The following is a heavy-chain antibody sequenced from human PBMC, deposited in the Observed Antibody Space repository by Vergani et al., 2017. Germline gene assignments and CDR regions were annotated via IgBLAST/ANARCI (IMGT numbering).Heavy chain of an antibody. D-gene: IGHD3-9*01. Sequence: QVQLVQSGAEVKKPGSSVKVSCKASGGTFSSYAISWVRQAPGQGLEWMGGIIPIFGIANYAQKFQGRVTITADKSTSTAYMELSSLRSEDTAVYYCARGGGLGDLTGYYRDFDYWGQGTPVTVSS. CDR1: GGTFSSYA. CDR3: ARGGGLGDLTGYYRDFDY. J-gene: IGHJ4*02. CDR2: IIPIFGIA. V-gene: IGHV1-69*17.